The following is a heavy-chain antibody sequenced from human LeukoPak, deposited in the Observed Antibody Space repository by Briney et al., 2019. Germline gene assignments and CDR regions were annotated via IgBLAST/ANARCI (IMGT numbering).Heavy chain of an antibody. V-gene: IGHV4-38-2*02. Sequence: SETLSLTCTVSGYSISSDYYWGWIRQPPGKGLEWIGEINHSGSTNYNPSLKSRVTISVDTSKNQFSLKLSSVTAADTAVYYCARRSGSYDYWGQGTLVTVSS. CDR2: INHSGST. D-gene: IGHD1-26*01. CDR3: ARRSGSYDY. J-gene: IGHJ4*02. CDR1: GYSISSDYY.